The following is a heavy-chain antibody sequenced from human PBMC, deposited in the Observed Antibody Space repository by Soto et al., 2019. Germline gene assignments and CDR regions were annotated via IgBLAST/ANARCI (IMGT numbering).Heavy chain of an antibody. V-gene: IGHV3-23*01. Sequence: EVQLLESGGGLVQPGGSLRLSCAASGFTFSSYAMSWVRQAPGKGLEWVSAISGSGGSTYYADSAKGRFTISRDNSKNTLYLQMNSLRAEDTAVYYCAKKSLWDVVVVAAFDYWGQGTLVTVSS. J-gene: IGHJ4*02. CDR3: AKKSLWDVVVVAAFDY. CDR1: GFTFSSYA. CDR2: ISGSGGST. D-gene: IGHD2-15*01.